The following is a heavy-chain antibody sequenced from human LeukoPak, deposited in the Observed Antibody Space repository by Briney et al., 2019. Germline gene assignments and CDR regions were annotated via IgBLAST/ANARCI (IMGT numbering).Heavy chain of an antibody. CDR3: ARGSEKGSGWLSGPYYFDY. D-gene: IGHD6-19*01. V-gene: IGHV6-1*01. CDR2: TYYRSEWYN. J-gene: IGHJ4*02. Sequence: SQTLSLTCAISGDSVSSNSAAWNWIRQSPSRGLEWLGRTYYRSEWYNDYALSVKSRITINPDTSKNQFSLQLNSVTPEDTAVYYCARGSEKGSGWLSGPYYFDYWGQGTLVTVSS. CDR1: GDSVSSNSAA.